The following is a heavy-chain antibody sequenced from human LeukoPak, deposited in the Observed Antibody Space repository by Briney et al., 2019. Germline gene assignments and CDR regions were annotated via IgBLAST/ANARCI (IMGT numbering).Heavy chain of an antibody. J-gene: IGHJ6*02. CDR1: GFTVSSNY. CDR3: ARDPVGAIGYGMDV. D-gene: IGHD1-26*01. Sequence: GGSLRLSCAASGFTVSSNYMSWVRQAPGKGLEWVSVIYSGGSTFYADSVKGRFTISRDTSKNTLFLQMNSLRAEDTAVYYCARDPVGAIGYGMDVWGQGTTVTVSS. V-gene: IGHV3-66*01. CDR2: IYSGGST.